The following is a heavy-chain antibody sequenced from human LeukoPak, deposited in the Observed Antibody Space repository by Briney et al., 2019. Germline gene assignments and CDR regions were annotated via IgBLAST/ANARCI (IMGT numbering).Heavy chain of an antibody. Sequence: PGGSLRLSCAASGFTFTSYGIHWVRQAPGKGLEWVAVISYDGSNKYYADSVKGRFTISRDNSKNTLYLQMNSLRAEDTAVYYCARDTPSDYWGQGTLVTVSS. CDR2: ISYDGSNK. J-gene: IGHJ4*02. CDR1: GFTFTSYG. CDR3: ARDTPSDY. V-gene: IGHV3-30*03.